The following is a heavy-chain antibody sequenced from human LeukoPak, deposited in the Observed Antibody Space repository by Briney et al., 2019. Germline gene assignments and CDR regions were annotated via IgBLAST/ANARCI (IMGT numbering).Heavy chain of an antibody. V-gene: IGHV4-30-4*08. Sequence: SETLSLTCIVSGGSISSSIYYWAWVRQPPGKGLEWIGYIYYSGSTYYNPSLKSRVTISVDTSKNQFSLKLSSVTATDTAVYYCARVGGSGYYFDYWGQGTLVTVSS. CDR2: IYYSGST. CDR3: ARVGGSGYYFDY. J-gene: IGHJ4*02. CDR1: GGSISSSIYY. D-gene: IGHD3-10*01.